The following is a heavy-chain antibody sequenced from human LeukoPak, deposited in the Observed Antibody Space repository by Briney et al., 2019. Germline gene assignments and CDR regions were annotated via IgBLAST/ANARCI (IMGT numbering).Heavy chain of an antibody. J-gene: IGHJ4*02. V-gene: IGHV3-21*01. CDR2: ISSSSYI. CDR3: ARAHNWKYGSFDF. CDR1: GFTFSSYS. D-gene: IGHD1-7*01. Sequence: GGSLRLSCAASGFTFSSYSMNWVRQAPGKGLEWVSCISSSSYIYYADSVKGRFTISRDNAKNSLYLQMNSLRAEDTAVYYCARAHNWKYGSFDFWGQGTLVTVSS.